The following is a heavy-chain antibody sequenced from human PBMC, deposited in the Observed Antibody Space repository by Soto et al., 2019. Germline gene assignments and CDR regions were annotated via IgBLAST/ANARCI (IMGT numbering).Heavy chain of an antibody. CDR3: ARENWFDP. CDR1: GYRFTSYY. Sequence: QVQLVQSGAVVKKPGASVKVSCKASGYRFTSYYIHWVRQAPGQGLEWMGVINPSGGSTTYAQEFQDRVTMTRDTSTSTVYMELRGLRSEDTAVYYCARENWFDPWGQGTLVTVSS. CDR2: INPSGGST. V-gene: IGHV1-46*01. J-gene: IGHJ5*02.